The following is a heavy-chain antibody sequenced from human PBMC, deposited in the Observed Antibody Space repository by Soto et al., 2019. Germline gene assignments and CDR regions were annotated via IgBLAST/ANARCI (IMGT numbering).Heavy chain of an antibody. CDR2: ISSSSSYT. J-gene: IGHJ4*02. V-gene: IGHV3-11*06. D-gene: IGHD3-10*01. Sequence: GSLRLSCAASGFTFSDYYMSWIRQAPGKGLEWVSYISSSSSYTNYADSVKGRFTISRDNAKNSLYLQMNSLRAEDTAVYYCARDYYGSGSYYSEVDYWGQGTLVTVSS. CDR3: ARDYYGSGSYYSEVDY. CDR1: GFTFSDYY.